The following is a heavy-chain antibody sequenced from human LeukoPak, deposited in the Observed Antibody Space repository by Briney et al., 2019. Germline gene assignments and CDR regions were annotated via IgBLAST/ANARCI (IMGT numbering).Heavy chain of an antibody. D-gene: IGHD3-16*01. V-gene: IGHV4-34*01. CDR2: INHSGST. Sequence: SETLSLTCAVYGGSFSGYYWSWIRQPPGKGLEWIGEINHSGSTNYNPSLKSRVTISVGTSKNQFSLKLSSVTAADTAVYYCARVRGGPVNYWGQGTLVTVSS. CDR3: ARVRGGPVNY. J-gene: IGHJ4*02. CDR1: GGSFSGYY.